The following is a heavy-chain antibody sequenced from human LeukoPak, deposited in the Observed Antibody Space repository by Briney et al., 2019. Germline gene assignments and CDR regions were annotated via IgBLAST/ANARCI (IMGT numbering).Heavy chain of an antibody. V-gene: IGHV3-30*02. J-gene: IGHJ4*02. Sequence: GGSLRLSCAASGFSFSSYGMHWVRQAPGKGLEWVAFIRYDGHNKYSADSVKGRLTISRDNLKNTLSLQMNSLRLEDTAVYYCAKDIAPIVVSLGGGGFDYWGQGTPVTVSS. D-gene: IGHD2-2*01. CDR1: GFSFSSYG. CDR2: IRYDGHNK. CDR3: AKDIAPIVVSLGGGGFDY.